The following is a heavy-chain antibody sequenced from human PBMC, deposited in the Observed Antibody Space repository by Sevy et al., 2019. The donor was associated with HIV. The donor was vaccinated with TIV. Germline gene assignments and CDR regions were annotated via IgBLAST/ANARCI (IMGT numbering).Heavy chain of an antibody. CDR3: AENRGLTDAFDI. CDR2: IVVGSGNT. V-gene: IGHV1-58*02. J-gene: IGHJ3*02. CDR1: GFTFTSSA. Sequence: ASVKVSCKASGFTFTSSAMQWVRQARGQRLEWIGWIVVGSGNTNYAQKFQERVTITRDMSTSTAYMELSSLRSEDTVVYYCAENRGLTDAFDIWGQGTMVTVSS.